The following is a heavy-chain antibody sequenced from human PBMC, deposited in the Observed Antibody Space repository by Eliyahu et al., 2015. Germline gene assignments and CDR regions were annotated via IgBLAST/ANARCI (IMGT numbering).Heavy chain of an antibody. V-gene: IGHV1-2*02. CDR3: ARSEDYFDY. J-gene: IGHJ4*02. CDR2: INPNSGGT. Sequence: QVQLMQSGAEVKKPGXSVXVSCXASGYPXTGYYMXWVRQAPGQGLEWMGWINPNSGGTNYAQKFQGRVTMTRDTSISTAYMELSRLRSDDTAVYYCARSEDYFDYWGQGTLVTVSS. CDR1: GYPXTGYY.